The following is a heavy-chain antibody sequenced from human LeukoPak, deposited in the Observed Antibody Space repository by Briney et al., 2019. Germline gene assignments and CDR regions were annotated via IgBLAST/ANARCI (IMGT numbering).Heavy chain of an antibody. CDR3: ARDDFGVALYSDS. CDR2: ISSSSSYI. V-gene: IGHV3-21*01. J-gene: IGHJ4*02. Sequence: PGGSLRLSCAASGFTFSSYSMNWVRQAPGKGLEWVSSISSSSSYIYYADSVKGRFTISRDNAKNSLYLQMNSLRAEDTAVYYCARDDFGVALYSDSWGQGTLVTVSS. D-gene: IGHD3-3*01. CDR1: GFTFSSYS.